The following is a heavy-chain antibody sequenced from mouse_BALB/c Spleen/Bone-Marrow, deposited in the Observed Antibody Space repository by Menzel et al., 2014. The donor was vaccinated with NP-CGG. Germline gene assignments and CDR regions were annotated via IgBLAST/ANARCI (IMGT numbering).Heavy chain of an antibody. CDR3: ARGRDYFDY. CDR1: GYSITSDYA. CDR2: IGYSGST. Sequence: EVQGVESGPGLVKPSQSLSLPCTVTGYSITSDYAWNWIRQFPGNKLEWMGYIGYSGSTSYNPSLKSRISITRDTSKNQFFLQLNSVTTEDTATYYCARGRDYFDYWGQGTTLTVSS. V-gene: IGHV3-2*02. J-gene: IGHJ2*01.